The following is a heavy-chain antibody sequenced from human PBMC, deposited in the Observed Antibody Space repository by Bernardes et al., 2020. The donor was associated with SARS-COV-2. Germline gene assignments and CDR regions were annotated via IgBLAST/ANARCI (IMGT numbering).Heavy chain of an antibody. CDR1: GGSFNGFY. Sequence: LSLTCTVYGGSFNGFYWTWIRQPPGKGLEWIGEITHSGSTDYNPSLKSRVTISVDTSKNQFSLRLSSVTAADTAVYYCASQKRGYNNGLYWTGAFDIWGQGTMVTVSS. J-gene: IGHJ3*02. D-gene: IGHD5-12*01. V-gene: IGHV4-34*01. CDR3: ASQKRGYNNGLYWTGAFDI. CDR2: ITHSGST.